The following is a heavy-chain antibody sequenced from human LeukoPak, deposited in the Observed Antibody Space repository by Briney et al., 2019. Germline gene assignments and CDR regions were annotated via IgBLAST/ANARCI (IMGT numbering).Heavy chain of an antibody. J-gene: IGHJ5*02. CDR1: GGSISSGGYY. CDR3: ARGAHPLLWFGELPNWFDP. D-gene: IGHD3-10*01. Sequence: SQTLSLTCTVSGGSISSGGYYWSWIRQHPGKGLEWIGYIYYSGSTYYNPSLKSRVTISVDTSKNQFSLKLSSVTAADTAVYYCARGAHPLLWFGELPNWFDPWGQGTLVTVSS. V-gene: IGHV4-31*03. CDR2: IYYSGST.